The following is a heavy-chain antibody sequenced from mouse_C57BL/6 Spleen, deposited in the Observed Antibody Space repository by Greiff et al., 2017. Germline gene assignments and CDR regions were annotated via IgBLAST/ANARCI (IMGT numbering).Heavy chain of an antibody. CDR1: GYTFTSYW. D-gene: IGHD2-4*01. Sequence: QVQLQQPGAELVRPGSSVKLSCKASGYTFTSYWMHWVKQRPIQGLEWIGNIDPSDSETHYNQKFKDKATLTVDKSSSTAYMQLSSLTSEDSAVYYCAREDDYDRWFAYWGQGTLVTVSA. J-gene: IGHJ3*01. V-gene: IGHV1-52*01. CDR2: IDPSDSET. CDR3: AREDDYDRWFAY.